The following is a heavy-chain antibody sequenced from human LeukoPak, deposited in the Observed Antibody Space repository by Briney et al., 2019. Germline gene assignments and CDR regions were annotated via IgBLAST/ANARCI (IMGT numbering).Heavy chain of an antibody. D-gene: IGHD2-2*02. CDR1: GGPISSSSYS. CDR2: IYYSGST. V-gene: IGHV4-39*01. J-gene: IGHJ5*02. CDR3: ARSGVVVPAAIRVWFDP. Sequence: PSETLSLTCTVSGGPISSSSYSWGWIRQPPGKGLEWIGSIYYSGSTYYNPSLKSRVTISVDTSKNQFSLELSSVTAADTAVYYCARSGVVVPAAIRVWFDPWGQGTLVTVSS.